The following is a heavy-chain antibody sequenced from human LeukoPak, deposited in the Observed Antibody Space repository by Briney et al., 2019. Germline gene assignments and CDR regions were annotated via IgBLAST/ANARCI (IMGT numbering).Heavy chain of an antibody. CDR2: IYSGGTT. V-gene: IGHV3-53*05. J-gene: IGHJ4*02. CDR1: GFTVSSYY. D-gene: IGHD6-6*01. CDR3: ARDAAQYYFDY. Sequence: GGSLRLSCVASGFTVSSYYMSWVRQAPGKGLEWVSVIYSGGTTYYADSVKGRFTISRDNSKNTVYLQMNSLRVEDTAVYYCARDAAQYYFDYWGQGTLVTVSS.